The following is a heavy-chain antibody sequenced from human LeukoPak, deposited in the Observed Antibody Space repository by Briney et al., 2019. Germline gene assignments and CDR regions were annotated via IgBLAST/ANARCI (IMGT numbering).Heavy chain of an antibody. CDR2: ISYDGSNK. CDR3: AREGGA. CDR1: GFTFSSYS. D-gene: IGHD3-16*01. V-gene: IGHV3-30*03. Sequence: GGSLRLSCAASGFTFSSYSMNWVRQAPGKGLEWVAVISYDGSNKYYADSVKGRFTISRDNSKNTLYLQMNSLRAEDTAVYYCAREGGAWGQGTLVTVSS. J-gene: IGHJ5*02.